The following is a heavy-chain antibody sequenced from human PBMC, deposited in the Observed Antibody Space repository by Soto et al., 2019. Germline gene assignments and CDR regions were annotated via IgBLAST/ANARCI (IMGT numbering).Heavy chain of an antibody. J-gene: IGHJ6*02. CDR3: AVPTTYYDFWSGYWDTGIHGYYYGMDV. Sequence: ASVKVSFKASGYTFTSYDINWVRQATGQGLEWMGRMNPNSGNTGYAQKFQGRVTMTRNTSISTAYMELSSLRSEDTAVYYCAVPTTYYDFWSGYWDTGIHGYYYGMDVWGQGPTVTVSS. V-gene: IGHV1-8*01. D-gene: IGHD3-3*01. CDR1: GYTFTSYD. CDR2: MNPNSGNT.